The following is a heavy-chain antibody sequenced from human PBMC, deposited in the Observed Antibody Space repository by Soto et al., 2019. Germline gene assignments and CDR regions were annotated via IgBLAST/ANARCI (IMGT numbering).Heavy chain of an antibody. Sequence: PSETLSLTCTVSGGSISSHYWSWIRQPPGKGLEWIGYIYYSGSTNHNPSPKSRVTISVDTSNNQLSLQLNSVTPDDTAVYYCVRLIGNSWLDSWGQGTLVTVPS. J-gene: IGHJ5*01. CDR3: VRLIGNSWLDS. V-gene: IGHV4-59*08. CDR2: IYYSGST. CDR1: GGSISSHY.